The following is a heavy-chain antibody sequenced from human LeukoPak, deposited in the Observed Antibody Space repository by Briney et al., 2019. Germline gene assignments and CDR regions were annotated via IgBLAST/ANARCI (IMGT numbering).Heavy chain of an antibody. J-gene: IGHJ4*02. CDR2: IYYSGST. Sequence: SETLSLTCTVSGGSISSSSYYRGWIRQPPGKGLGWIGSIYYSGSTYYNPSLKSRVTISVDTSKNQFSLKLSSVTAADTAVYYCARHPDGVYSWIDYWGQGTLVTVSS. D-gene: IGHD5-18*01. CDR1: GGSISSSSYY. CDR3: ARHPDGVYSWIDY. V-gene: IGHV4-39*01.